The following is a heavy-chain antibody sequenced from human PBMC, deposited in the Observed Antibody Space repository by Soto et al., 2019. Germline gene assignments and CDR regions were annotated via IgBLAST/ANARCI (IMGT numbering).Heavy chain of an antibody. CDR1: GITFSSHA. V-gene: IGHV3-23*01. J-gene: IGHJ4*02. CDR3: ARYYGDFWYFDS. Sequence: EVQLLKSGGGLVQPGGSLRLSCAVSGITFSSHAMSWVRQAPGKGLEWVSGISGSGRTTYSADSVKGRFTISRDNAKNTLYLQMNSLRDEDTAVYYCARYYGDFWYFDSWGQGTLVTVSS. CDR2: ISGSGRTT. D-gene: IGHD4-17*01.